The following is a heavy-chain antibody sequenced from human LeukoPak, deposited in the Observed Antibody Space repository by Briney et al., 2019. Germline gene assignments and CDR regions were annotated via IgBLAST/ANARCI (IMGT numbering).Heavy chain of an antibody. Sequence: SDTLSLTCTVSGHSLSSGNYYWSWIRQHPGKGLEWIGYIYYSGSTYFNPSLKSRGAISVDTSMNQFSLKLSSVTAADTAVYYCARVTGSTQFDYWGQGTLVTVSS. V-gene: IGHV4-31*03. J-gene: IGHJ4*02. D-gene: IGHD1-7*01. CDR2: IYYSGST. CDR3: ARVTGSTQFDY. CDR1: GHSLSSGNYY.